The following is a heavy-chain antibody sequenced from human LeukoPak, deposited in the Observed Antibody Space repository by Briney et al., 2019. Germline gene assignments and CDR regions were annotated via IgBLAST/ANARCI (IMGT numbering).Heavy chain of an antibody. Sequence: GGSLRLSCAASGFTFSSYSMNWVRQAPGKGLEWVSYISGSGSSIYYADSVKGRFAISRDNAKNSLYLQMNSLRAEDTAVYYCARQLDSWGQGTLVTVSS. CDR2: ISGSGSSI. J-gene: IGHJ4*02. CDR1: GFTFSSYS. V-gene: IGHV3-48*01. CDR3: ARQLDS.